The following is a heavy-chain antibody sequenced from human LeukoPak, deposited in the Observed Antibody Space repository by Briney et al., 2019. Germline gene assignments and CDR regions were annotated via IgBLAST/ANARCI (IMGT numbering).Heavy chain of an antibody. CDR3: AKFQYSGSYHAFDI. CDR1: GFTFSSYG. D-gene: IGHD1-26*01. J-gene: IGHJ3*02. CDR2: ISGSGGST. V-gene: IGHV3-23*01. Sequence: GGSLRLSCAAFGFTFSSYGMSWVRQAPGKGLEWVSVISGSGGSTYYAASVKGRFTISRDNSKNTLYLQMNSLRAEDTAVYYCAKFQYSGSYHAFDIWGQGTMVTVSS.